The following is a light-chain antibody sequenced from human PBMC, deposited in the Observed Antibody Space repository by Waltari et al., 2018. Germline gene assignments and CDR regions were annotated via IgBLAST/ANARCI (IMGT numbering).Light chain of an antibody. CDR2: KAS. CDR1: QSISSW. J-gene: IGKJ1*01. CDR3: QQYNGYPT. V-gene: IGKV1-5*03. Sequence: DIPMTQSPSTLSASVGDRVTITCRASQSISSWLAWYQQKPGKAPKLLIYKASNLESGVPSRFSGSGSGTEFTLTISSLQPDDFAIYYCQQYNGYPTFGQGTKVEIK.